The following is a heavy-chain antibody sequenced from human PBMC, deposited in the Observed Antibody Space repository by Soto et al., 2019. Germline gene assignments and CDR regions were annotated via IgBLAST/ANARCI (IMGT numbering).Heavy chain of an antibody. CDR3: ARDHIAHPNDFDP. J-gene: IGHJ5*01. V-gene: IGHV4-61*08. D-gene: IGHD1-1*01. CDR1: GGSSDGVDDH. Sequence: LLPLSVTWTVSGGSSDGVDDHRSWIRQPPGKGLEWIGYVYYSGTTNYNPFLKSRVTLSLDKSKNQFSLKMNSVTAADTAVYYCARDHIAHPNDFDPWAQGPLVTLPS. CDR2: VYYSGTT.